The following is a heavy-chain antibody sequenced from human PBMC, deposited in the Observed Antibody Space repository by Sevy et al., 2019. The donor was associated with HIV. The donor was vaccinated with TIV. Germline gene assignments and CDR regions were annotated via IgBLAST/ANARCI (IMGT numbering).Heavy chain of an antibody. Sequence: ASVKVSCKASGYTFTGYYIHWLRQAPGQGLEWVGWINPKNGGTKYALKFQGRVTMTRDTSINTAYMELSRLKSDDTAVYYCAREAQGGDAGYWGQGTLVTVSS. D-gene: IGHD3-16*01. V-gene: IGHV1-2*02. CDR1: GYTFTGYY. J-gene: IGHJ4*02. CDR3: AREAQGGDAGY. CDR2: INPKNGGT.